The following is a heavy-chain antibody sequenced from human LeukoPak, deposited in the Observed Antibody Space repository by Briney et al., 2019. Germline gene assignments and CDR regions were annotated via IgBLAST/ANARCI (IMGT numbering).Heavy chain of an antibody. CDR3: ASRVLRFLEWFSLDY. CDR1: GFTVSSNY. V-gene: IGHV3-66*02. Sequence: GGSLRLSCAASGFTVSSNYMSWVRQAPGKGLEWVSVIYSGGSTYYADSVKGRFTISRDNSKNTLYLQMNSLRAEDTAVYYCASRVLRFLEWFSLDYWGQGTLVTVSS. D-gene: IGHD3-3*01. J-gene: IGHJ4*02. CDR2: IYSGGST.